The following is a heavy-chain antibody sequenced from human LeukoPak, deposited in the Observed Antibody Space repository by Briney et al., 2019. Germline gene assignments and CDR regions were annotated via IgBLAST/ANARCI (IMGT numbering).Heavy chain of an antibody. CDR3: AKDLEATVTSGDAFDI. CDR1: GFTFSSYG. D-gene: IGHD4-11*01. V-gene: IGHV3-23*01. J-gene: IGHJ3*02. Sequence: GGSLRLSCAASGFTFSSYGMSWVRQAPGKGLEWVSAISGSGGSTYYADSVKGRFTISRDNSKNTLYLQMNSLRAEDTAVYYCAKDLEATVTSGDAFDIWGQGTMVTVSS. CDR2: ISGSGGST.